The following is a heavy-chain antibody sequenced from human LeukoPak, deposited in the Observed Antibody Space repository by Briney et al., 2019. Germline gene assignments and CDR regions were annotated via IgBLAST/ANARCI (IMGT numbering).Heavy chain of an antibody. V-gene: IGHV3-30*02. Sequence: PGGSLRLSCAASGFTFSTYGMHWVRQAPGKGLEWVASISYDGSNKGYADSVKGRFTISRDNSKNTLYLQMNSLRVEDTAVYYCAKGPRPYCSNKSCPPPVDYWGQGTLVTVSS. J-gene: IGHJ4*02. CDR3: AKGPRPYCSNKSCPPPVDY. CDR1: GFTFSTYG. CDR2: ISYDGSNK. D-gene: IGHD2-2*01.